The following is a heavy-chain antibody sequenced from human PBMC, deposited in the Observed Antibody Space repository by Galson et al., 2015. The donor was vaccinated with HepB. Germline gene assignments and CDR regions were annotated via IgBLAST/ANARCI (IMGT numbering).Heavy chain of an antibody. CDR3: ASLMVRGVMSTYFDY. V-gene: IGHV5-51*01. J-gene: IGHJ4*02. Sequence: QSGAEVKKPGESLKISCKGSGYSFTSYWIGWVRQMPGKGLEWMGIIYPGDSDTRYSPSFQGQVTISADKSISTAYLQWSSLKASDTAIYYCASLMVRGVMSTYFDYWGQGTLVTVSS. CDR1: GYSFTSYW. CDR2: IYPGDSDT. D-gene: IGHD3-10*01.